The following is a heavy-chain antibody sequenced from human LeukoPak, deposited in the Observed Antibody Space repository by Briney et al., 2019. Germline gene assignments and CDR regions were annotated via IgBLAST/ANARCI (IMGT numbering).Heavy chain of an antibody. CDR3: ARVDGYNSYFDY. Sequence: EPGGSLRLSCVASGFTFSSYWIHWVRQAPGKGLVWVSRINSDGGSTDYADSVKGRFTISRDNAKNTLYLQMNSLRAEDTAVYYCARVDGYNSYFDYWGQGTLVTVSS. D-gene: IGHD5-24*01. CDR2: INSDGGST. CDR1: GFTFSSYW. V-gene: IGHV3-74*01. J-gene: IGHJ4*02.